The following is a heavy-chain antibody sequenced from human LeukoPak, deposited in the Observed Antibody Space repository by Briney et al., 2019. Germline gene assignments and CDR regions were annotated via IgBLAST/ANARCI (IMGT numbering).Heavy chain of an antibody. Sequence: GGSLRLSCAASGSTFSDYYVSWICQARGKGLEWVSYISSSSSYTNYADSVKGRFTISRDNAKNSLYLQMNSLRAEDTAVYYCARARGAAARRTFDYWGQGTLFTVSS. J-gene: IGHJ4*02. CDR2: ISSSSSYT. D-gene: IGHD6-13*01. CDR3: ARARGAAARRTFDY. CDR1: GSTFSDYY. V-gene: IGHV3-11*06.